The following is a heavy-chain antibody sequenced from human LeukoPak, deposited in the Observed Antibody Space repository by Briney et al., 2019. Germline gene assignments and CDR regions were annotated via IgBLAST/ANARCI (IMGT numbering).Heavy chain of an antibody. CDR1: GFTFSNYA. CDR2: ISGSGAST. V-gene: IGHV3-23*01. J-gene: IGHJ3*02. D-gene: IGHD3-16*01. CDR3: ARDYWTLGGKGAFDI. Sequence: PGGSLRLSCAASGFTFSNYAMSWVRQAPGKGLECVSAISGSGASTYYADSVKGRFTISRDNSKNTLYLQMNSLRAEDTAVYYCARDYWTLGGKGAFDIWGQGTMVTVSS.